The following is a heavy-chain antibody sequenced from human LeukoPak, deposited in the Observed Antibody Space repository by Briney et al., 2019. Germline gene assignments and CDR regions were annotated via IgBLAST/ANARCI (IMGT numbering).Heavy chain of an antibody. V-gene: IGHV4-59*12. CDR1: GGSISSYY. D-gene: IGHD1-26*01. CDR2: IYYSGST. CDR3: ARDIVGADYDAFDI. Sequence: PSETLSLTCTVSGGSISSYYWSWIRQPPGKGLEWIGYIYYSGSTNYNPSLKSRVTISVDTSKNQFSLKLSSVTAADTAVYYCARDIVGADYDAFDIWGQGTMVTVSS. J-gene: IGHJ3*02.